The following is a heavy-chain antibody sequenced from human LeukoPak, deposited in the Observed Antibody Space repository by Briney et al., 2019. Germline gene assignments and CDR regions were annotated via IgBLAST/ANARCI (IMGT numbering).Heavy chain of an antibody. Sequence: PSETLSLTCAVYGGSFCGYYWSWIRQPPGKGLEWIGEINHSGSTNYNPSLKSRVTISVDTSKNQFSLKLSSVTAADTAVYYCARGPRSSWLLYFQHWGQGTLVTVSS. CDR1: GGSFCGYY. CDR3: ARGPRSSWLLYFQH. D-gene: IGHD6-13*01. CDR2: INHSGST. J-gene: IGHJ1*01. V-gene: IGHV4-34*01.